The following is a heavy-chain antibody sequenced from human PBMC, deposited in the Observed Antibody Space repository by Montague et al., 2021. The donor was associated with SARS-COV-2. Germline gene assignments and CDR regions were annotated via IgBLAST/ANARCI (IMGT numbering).Heavy chain of an antibody. CDR2: IYYSGSS. CDR3: ARRGSWGLCWYFDL. CDR1: GGSVNSGNYY. D-gene: IGHD1-26*01. V-gene: IGHV4-61*01. J-gene: IGHJ2*01. Sequence: SETLSLTCTVSGGSVNSGNYYWSWIRQPPGKGLEWIGYIYYSGSSYYNPSLKSRVTISVDTSKNQFSLNLSSVTAADTAVYYCARRGSWGLCWYFDLWGRGTLVTVSS.